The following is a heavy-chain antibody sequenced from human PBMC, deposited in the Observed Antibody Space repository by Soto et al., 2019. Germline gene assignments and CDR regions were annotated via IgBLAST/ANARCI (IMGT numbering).Heavy chain of an antibody. CDR1: GFTFSSYG. CDR2: ISYDGSNK. D-gene: IGHD5-12*01. CDR3: AKGGGYDTYYYYYYGMDV. Sequence: GGSLRLSCAASGFTFSSYGMHWVRQAPGKGLEWVAVISYDGSNKYYADSVKGRFTISRDNSKNTLYLQMNSLRAEDTAVYYCAKGGGYDTYYYYYYGMDVWGQGTTVTVSS. J-gene: IGHJ6*02. V-gene: IGHV3-30*18.